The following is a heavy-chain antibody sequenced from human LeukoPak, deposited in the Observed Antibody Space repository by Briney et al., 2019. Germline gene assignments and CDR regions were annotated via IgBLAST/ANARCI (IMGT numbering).Heavy chain of an antibody. V-gene: IGHV3-7*01. CDR2: ITQEGSEK. Sequence: PGGSLRLSCAASGFTFSSYWMSWVRQAPGKGLEWGANITQEGSEKNYVDSVTGRFTISRDNAKNSLYLQMNSLRAEDTAVYYCAKERGVYLAAFDIWGQGTMVTVSS. CDR3: AKERGVYLAAFDI. J-gene: IGHJ3*02. CDR1: GFTFSSYW. D-gene: IGHD1-20*01.